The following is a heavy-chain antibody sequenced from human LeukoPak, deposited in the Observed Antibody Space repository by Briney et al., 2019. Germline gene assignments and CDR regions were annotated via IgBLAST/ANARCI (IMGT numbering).Heavy chain of an antibody. V-gene: IGHV4-59*08. Sequence: SETLSLTCTVSGGSISSYYWSWIRQPPGKGLEWIGYIYYSGSTNYNPSLKSRVTISVDTSKNQFSLKLSSVTAADTAVYYCATQDSYGPLPNDYWGQGTLVTVSS. D-gene: IGHD5-18*01. CDR3: ATQDSYGPLPNDY. CDR2: IYYSGST. J-gene: IGHJ4*02. CDR1: GGSISSYY.